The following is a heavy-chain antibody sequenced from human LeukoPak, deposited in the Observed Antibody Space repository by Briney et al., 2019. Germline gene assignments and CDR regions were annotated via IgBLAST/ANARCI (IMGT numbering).Heavy chain of an antibody. Sequence: GGSLRLSCAASGFTFSSYEINWVRQAPGKGLEWVSYISSSGSTIYYADSVKGRFTISRDNAKNSLYLQMNSLRAEDTAVYYCAREGTYYYDSSGYRDDFDIWGQGTMVTVSS. CDR3: AREGTYYYDSSGYRDDFDI. CDR1: GFTFSSYE. CDR2: ISSSGSTI. D-gene: IGHD3-22*01. J-gene: IGHJ3*02. V-gene: IGHV3-48*03.